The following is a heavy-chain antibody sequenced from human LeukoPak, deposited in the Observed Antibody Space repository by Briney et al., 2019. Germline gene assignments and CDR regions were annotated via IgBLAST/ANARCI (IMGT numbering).Heavy chain of an antibody. CDR1: GFIFSSYA. J-gene: IGHJ4*02. D-gene: IGHD3-22*01. CDR2: ISGSAGIT. Sequence: PGGSLRLSCAASGFIFSSYAMSWVRQAPGKGLEWVSGISGSAGITYYADSVKGRFTMSRDNSKKTMYMQMNSLRAEDTAVYYCANSNYYDSSGYDYWGQGTLVTVSS. V-gene: IGHV3-23*01. CDR3: ANSNYYDSSGYDY.